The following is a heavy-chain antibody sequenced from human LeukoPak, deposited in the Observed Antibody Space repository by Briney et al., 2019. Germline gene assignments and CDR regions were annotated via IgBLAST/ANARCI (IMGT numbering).Heavy chain of an antibody. V-gene: IGHV4-30-4*08. D-gene: IGHD5-24*01. CDR2: IYYSGST. CDR1: GGSISSGDYY. J-gene: IGHJ3*02. Sequence: SETLSLTCTVSGGSISSGDYYWSWIRQPPGKGLEWIGYIYYSGSTYYNPSLKSRVTISVDTSRNQFSLKLSSVTAADTAVYYCARDLREDAFDIWGQGTMVTVSS. CDR3: ARDLREDAFDI.